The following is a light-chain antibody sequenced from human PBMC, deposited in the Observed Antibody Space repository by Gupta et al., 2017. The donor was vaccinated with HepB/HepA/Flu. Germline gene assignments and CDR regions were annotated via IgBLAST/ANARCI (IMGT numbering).Light chain of an antibody. J-gene: IGLJ3*02. CDR3: QVWDSSSDHPNWV. Sequence: SSVLTQPPSVSVAPGTTARHTCGGNNIGSKSVHWYQQKPGQAPVLVVYDDSDRPSGISERFSGSNSGNTATLTISRVGAGDEADDYCQVWDSSSDHPNWVFGGGTKLTVL. CDR1: NIGSKS. V-gene: IGLV3-21*03. CDR2: DDS.